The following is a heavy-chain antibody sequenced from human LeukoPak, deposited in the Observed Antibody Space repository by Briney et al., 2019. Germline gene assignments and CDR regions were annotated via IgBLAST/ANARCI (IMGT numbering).Heavy chain of an antibody. Sequence: GGSLRLSCAASGFTFSSYWMHWVRPAPGKGLVWVSRISNDGTTTSYADSVKGRFTISRDNAKNTLYLQMNSLRAEDTAVYYCAREGRDYWYFDLWGRGTLVTVSS. CDR1: GFTFSSYW. V-gene: IGHV3-74*01. J-gene: IGHJ2*01. D-gene: IGHD2-15*01. CDR3: AREGRDYWYFDL. CDR2: ISNDGTTT.